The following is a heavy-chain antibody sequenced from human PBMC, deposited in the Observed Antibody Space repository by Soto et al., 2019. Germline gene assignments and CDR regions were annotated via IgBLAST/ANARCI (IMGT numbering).Heavy chain of an antibody. J-gene: IGHJ4*02. Sequence: GGSLRLSCAASGFTFSSYGMHWVRQAPGKGLEWVAVISYDGSNKYYADSVKGRFTISRDNSKNTLYLQMNSLRAEDTAVYYCAKDAGEADGTVDYWGQGTLVTVSS. CDR3: AKDAGEADGTVDY. V-gene: IGHV3-30*18. CDR1: GFTFSSYG. D-gene: IGHD6-13*01. CDR2: ISYDGSNK.